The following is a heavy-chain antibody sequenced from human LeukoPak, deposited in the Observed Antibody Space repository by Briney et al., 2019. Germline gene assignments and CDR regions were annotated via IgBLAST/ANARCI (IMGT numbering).Heavy chain of an antibody. J-gene: IGHJ4*02. CDR2: MNPNSGNT. CDR1: GYTFTSYD. V-gene: IGHV1-8*03. D-gene: IGHD5-24*01. Sequence: ASVKVSCKASGYTFTSYDINWVRQATGQGLEWMGGMNPNSGNTGYAQKFQGRVTITRNTSISTAYMELSSLRSEDTAVYYCARGRRWLQLLFDYWGQGTLVTVSS. CDR3: ARGRRWLQLLFDY.